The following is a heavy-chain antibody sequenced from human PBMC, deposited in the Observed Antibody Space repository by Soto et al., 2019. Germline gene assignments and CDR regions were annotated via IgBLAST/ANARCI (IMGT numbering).Heavy chain of an antibody. Sequence: GGSLRLSCAASGFIFGSYAMNWVRQVPGKGPEWVAVLSTDGSTPYYADSVRGRFTISRDNSKNTLFLQMNSLRPEDTAIYFCAKRYGLWSRYLSIGDQCGTWGQGSLVTVSS. CDR2: LSTDGSTP. J-gene: IGHJ5*02. V-gene: IGHV3-30*16. D-gene: IGHD3-3*01. CDR3: AKRYGLWSRYLSIGDQCGT. CDR1: GFIFGSYA.